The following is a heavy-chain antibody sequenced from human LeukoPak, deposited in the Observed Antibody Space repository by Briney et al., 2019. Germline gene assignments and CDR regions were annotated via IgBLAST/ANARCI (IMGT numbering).Heavy chain of an antibody. D-gene: IGHD3-16*01. CDR1: GGSFSGYY. J-gene: IGHJ4*02. Sequence: PSETLSLTCAVYGGSFSGYYWSWIRRPPGKGLEWIGEINHSGSTNYNPSLKSRVTISVDTSKNQFSLKLSSVTAAGTAVYYCARGRRGSGHDYWGQGTLVTVSS. CDR2: INHSGST. CDR3: ARGRRGSGHDY. V-gene: IGHV4-34*01.